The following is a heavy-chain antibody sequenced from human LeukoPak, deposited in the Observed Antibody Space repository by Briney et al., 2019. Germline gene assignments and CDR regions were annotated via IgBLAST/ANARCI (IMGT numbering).Heavy chain of an antibody. CDR1: GGSISSYY. D-gene: IGHD5-18*01. Sequence: SETLSLTCTVSGGSISSYYWSWIRQPAGKGLEWIGRIYTSGSTNYNPSLKSRVTISVDTSKNQFSLKLSSVTAADTAVYYCASEERGYSYGSLDYWGQGTLVTVSS. CDR3: ASEERGYSYGSLDY. CDR2: IYTSGST. V-gene: IGHV4-4*07. J-gene: IGHJ4*02.